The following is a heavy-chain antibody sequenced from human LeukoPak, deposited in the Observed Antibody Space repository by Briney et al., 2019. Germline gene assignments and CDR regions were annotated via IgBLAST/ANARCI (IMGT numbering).Heavy chain of an antibody. CDR2: IYYSGGT. Sequence: QSSETLSLTCTVSGGSISSSNYYWGWVRQPPGKGLEWIGSIYYSGGTYYNPSLKSRVTISVDTSKNQFSLKLTSVTAADTAVYYCARGSIVVVPAAIKRYYYYGMDVWGQGTTVTVSS. D-gene: IGHD2-2*02. CDR1: GGSISSSNYY. CDR3: ARGSIVVVPAAIKRYYYYGMDV. V-gene: IGHV4-39*07. J-gene: IGHJ6*02.